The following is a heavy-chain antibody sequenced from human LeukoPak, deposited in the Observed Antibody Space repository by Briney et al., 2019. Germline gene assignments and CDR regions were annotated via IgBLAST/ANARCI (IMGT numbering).Heavy chain of an antibody. D-gene: IGHD3-10*01. CDR1: GGSFSGYY. V-gene: IGHV4-34*01. CDR2: INHSGST. Sequence: PSETLSLTCAVYGGSFSGYYWSWIRQPPGKGLEWIGEINHSGSTNYNPSLKSRVTISVDTSKNQFSLKLSSVTAADTAVYYCARRVTMVRGVRVRGWFDPWGQGTLVTVSS. CDR3: ARRVTMVRGVRVRGWFDP. J-gene: IGHJ5*02.